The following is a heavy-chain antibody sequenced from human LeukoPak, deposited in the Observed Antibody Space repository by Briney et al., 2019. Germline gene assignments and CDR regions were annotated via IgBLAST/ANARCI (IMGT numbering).Heavy chain of an antibody. V-gene: IGHV3-48*01. D-gene: IGHD5-18*01. CDR2: ISSSSGTI. CDR3: ARALRAYSYGTFDY. Sequence: GGSLRLSCAVSGFTFSSYSMNWVRQAPGKGLEWVSYISSSSGTIYYADSVKGRFTISRDNAKNSLYLQMNSLRAGDTAVYYCARALRAYSYGTFDYWGQGTLVTVSS. CDR1: GFTFSSYS. J-gene: IGHJ4*02.